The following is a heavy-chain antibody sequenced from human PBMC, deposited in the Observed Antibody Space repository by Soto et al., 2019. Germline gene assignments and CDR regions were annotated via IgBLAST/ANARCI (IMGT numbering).Heavy chain of an antibody. CDR3: AKDHIVVTIFGVVHNWFDP. V-gene: IGHV3-30*18. CDR1: GFTFSSYG. J-gene: IGHJ5*02. CDR2: ISYDGSNK. Sequence: GXSLRVSCAASGFTFSSYGMHWFRQAPGKGLLWVAFISYDGSNKYYADSVKGRFTISRDNSKNTLYLQMNSLRAEDTAVYYCAKDHIVVTIFGVVHNWFDPWGQGTLVTVSS. D-gene: IGHD3-3*01.